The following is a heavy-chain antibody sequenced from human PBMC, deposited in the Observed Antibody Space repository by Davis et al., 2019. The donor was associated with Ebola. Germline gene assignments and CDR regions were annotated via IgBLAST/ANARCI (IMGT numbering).Heavy chain of an antibody. V-gene: IGHV1-69*13. CDR2: IIPIFGTG. D-gene: IGHD2-2*01. CDR3: AGHGRRLVGYFDS. Sequence: SVKVSCKASGGTFSNYGFSWVRQAPGQGLEWMGGIIPIFGTGNHAQKFQGRITIIADESTSTAYVEFSSLKSEDTAVYYCAGHGRRLVGYFDSWGQGTPVTVSS. CDR1: GGTFSNYG. J-gene: IGHJ4*02.